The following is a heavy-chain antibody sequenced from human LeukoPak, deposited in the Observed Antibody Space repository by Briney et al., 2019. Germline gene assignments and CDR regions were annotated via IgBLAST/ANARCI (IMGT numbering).Heavy chain of an antibody. V-gene: IGHV3-30-3*01. Sequence: GGSLRLSCAASGFTFRNYGMHWIRQAPGKGLEWVAVISYDGSNKYYADSVKGRFTISRDNSKNTLYLQMNSLRAEDTAVYYCATVAARLGGDWFDPWGQGTLVTVSS. D-gene: IGHD6-6*01. CDR3: ATVAARLGGDWFDP. J-gene: IGHJ5*02. CDR1: GFTFRNYG. CDR2: ISYDGSNK.